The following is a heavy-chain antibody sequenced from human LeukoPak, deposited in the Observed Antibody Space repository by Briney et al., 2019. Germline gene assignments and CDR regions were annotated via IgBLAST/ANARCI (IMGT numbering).Heavy chain of an antibody. V-gene: IGHV3-48*03. CDR1: GFTFSSYE. CDR3: PELGITMIGGV. D-gene: IGHD3-10*02. CDR2: ISSSGSTI. J-gene: IGHJ6*04. Sequence: GGTLRLSCAASGFTFSSYEMNWVRQAPGKGLEWVSYISSSGSTIYYADSVKGRFTISRDNAKNSLYLQMNSLRAEDTAVYYCPELGITMIGGVWGKGTTVTISS.